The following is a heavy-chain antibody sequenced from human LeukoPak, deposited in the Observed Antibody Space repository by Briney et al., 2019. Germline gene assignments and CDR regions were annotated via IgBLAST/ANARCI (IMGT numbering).Heavy chain of an antibody. CDR3: AGDDGDYPDGSFHY. CDR2: IYAVGAT. CDR1: GFTVSRNY. V-gene: IGHV3-53*01. Sequence: GGSLRLSCAASGFTVSRNYMHWVRQAPGEGLEWLSVIYAVGATYSAASVQDRFTISRDNYKNTVFLQLSSLRVEDTAVYFCAGDDGDYPDGSFHYWGQGTLVTVSS. J-gene: IGHJ4*02. D-gene: IGHD4-17*01.